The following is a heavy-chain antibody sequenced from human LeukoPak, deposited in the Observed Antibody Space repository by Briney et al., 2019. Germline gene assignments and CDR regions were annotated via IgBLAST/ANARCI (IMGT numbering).Heavy chain of an antibody. J-gene: IGHJ4*02. CDR2: IYYSGST. D-gene: IGHD6-13*01. Sequence: SETLSLTCTVSGGSISSGGYYWSWIRQHPGKGLEWIGYIYYSGSTYYNPSLKSRVTISVDTSKNQFSLKLSSVTAADTAVYYCARDTKYSSSWSYFDYWGQGTLVTVSS. CDR3: ARDTKYSSSWSYFDY. CDR1: GGSISSGGYY. V-gene: IGHV4-31*03.